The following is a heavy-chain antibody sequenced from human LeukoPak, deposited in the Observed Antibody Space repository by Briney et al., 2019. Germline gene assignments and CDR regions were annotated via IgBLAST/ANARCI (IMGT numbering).Heavy chain of an antibody. Sequence: GGSLRLSCAVSGFTFSAYAMSWVRQAPGKGLEWVSAISGSGGSTYYAESVKGRFTISRHNSKNTLSLQMNSLRAEDTAVYYCATLAAHYYGSAYGMDVRGQGTTVTVSS. CDR1: GFTFSAYA. CDR3: ATLAAHYYGSAYGMDV. V-gene: IGHV3-23*01. D-gene: IGHD3-10*01. CDR2: ISGSGGST. J-gene: IGHJ6*02.